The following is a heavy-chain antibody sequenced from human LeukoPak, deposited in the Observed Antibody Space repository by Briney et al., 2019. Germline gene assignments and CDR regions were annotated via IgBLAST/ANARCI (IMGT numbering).Heavy chain of an antibody. D-gene: IGHD5-18*01. CDR2: IKQDGSEK. CDR1: GFTFSSYW. J-gene: IGHJ4*02. CDR3: ASRVGYSYGYVFDY. V-gene: IGHV3-7*01. Sequence: PGGSLRLSCAASGFTFSSYWMSWVRQAPGKGLEWVANIKQDGSEKYYVDSVKGRFTISRDNAKNSLYLQMNSLRAEDTAVYYCASRVGYSYGYVFDYWGQGTLVTVSS.